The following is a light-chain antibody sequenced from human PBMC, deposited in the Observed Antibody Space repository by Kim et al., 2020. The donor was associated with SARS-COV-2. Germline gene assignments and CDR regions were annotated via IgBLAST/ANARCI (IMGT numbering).Light chain of an antibody. CDR1: ILTRKY. CDR2: KDT. Sequence: VSPGQTARFTCSGDILTRKYARWFQQKPGQAPVLVIYKDTERPSWIPERFSGSTSGTTVTLTISGAQVEDEADYYCYSSTDNQGGLFGGGTQLTVL. CDR3: YSSTDNQGGL. V-gene: IGLV3-27*01. J-gene: IGLJ2*01.